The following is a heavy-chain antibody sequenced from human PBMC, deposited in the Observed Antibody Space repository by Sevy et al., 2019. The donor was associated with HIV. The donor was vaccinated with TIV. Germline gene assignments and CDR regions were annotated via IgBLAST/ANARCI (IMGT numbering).Heavy chain of an antibody. D-gene: IGHD3-10*01. CDR3: AKDIPGWSGFDY. Sequence: GGSLRLSCAASGFTFDDYTMHWVRPVPGKGLEWVSLITWDAAKTDYADSLKGRFTVSRDNSENTLYLQMNSLRTEDTALYFCAKDIPGWSGFDYWGQGTLVTVSS. V-gene: IGHV3-43*01. J-gene: IGHJ4*02. CDR2: ITWDAAKT. CDR1: GFTFDDYT.